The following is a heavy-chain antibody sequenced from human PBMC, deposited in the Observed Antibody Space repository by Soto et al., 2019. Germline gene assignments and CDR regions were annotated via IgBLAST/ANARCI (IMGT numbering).Heavy chain of an antibody. CDR2: IIPIFGTA. J-gene: IGHJ5*02. CDR1: GGTFSSYA. V-gene: IGHV1-69*06. Sequence: QVQLVQSGAEVKKPGSSVKVSCKASGGTFSSYAISWVRQAPGQGLEWMGGIIPIFGTANYAQKFQGGVTITADKSTSTAYMELSSLRSEDTAVYYCARLGSYDSSGYYTNWFDPWGQGTLVTVSS. CDR3: ARLGSYDSSGYYTNWFDP. D-gene: IGHD3-22*01.